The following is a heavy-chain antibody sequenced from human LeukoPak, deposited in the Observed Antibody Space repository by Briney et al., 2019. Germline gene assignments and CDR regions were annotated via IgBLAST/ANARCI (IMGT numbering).Heavy chain of an antibody. V-gene: IGHV3-21*01. CDR2: IGSSSSYI. J-gene: IGHJ4*02. Sequence: GGSLRLSCAVSGFTFSSYSMNWVRQASGKGLEWVSSIGSSSSYIYYADSVKGRFTISRDNAENSLFLQMNSPRAEDTAVYYCAREVGVVGATCDYWGQGTLVTVSS. D-gene: IGHD1-26*01. CDR1: GFTFSSYS. CDR3: AREVGVVGATCDY.